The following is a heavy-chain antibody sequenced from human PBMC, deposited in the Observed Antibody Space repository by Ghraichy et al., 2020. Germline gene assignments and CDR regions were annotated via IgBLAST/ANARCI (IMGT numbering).Heavy chain of an antibody. J-gene: IGHJ4*02. CDR2: ISYDGSNK. CDR3: ARGFLYYYDSSGQPDY. V-gene: IGHV3-30*04. Sequence: GGSLRLSCAASGFTFSSYAMHWVRQAPGKGLEWVAVISYDGSNKYYADSVKGRFTISRDNSKNTLYLQMNSLRAEDTAVYYCARGFLYYYDSSGQPDYWGQVTLVTVAS. CDR1: GFTFSSYA. D-gene: IGHD3-22*01.